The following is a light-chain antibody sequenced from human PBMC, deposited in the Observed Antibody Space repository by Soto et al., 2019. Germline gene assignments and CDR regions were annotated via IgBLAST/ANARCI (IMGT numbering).Light chain of an antibody. V-gene: IGKV1-27*01. Sequence: DIQMTQSPSSLSASVGDRVTITCRASQGISNYLAWYQQKPGKVPKLLIYAASTLQSGVPSRLSGSGSGTDFTLTISRLQPEDFATYYCQKYNSAPLTFGGGTKVEIK. CDR2: AAS. J-gene: IGKJ4*02. CDR1: QGISNY. CDR3: QKYNSAPLT.